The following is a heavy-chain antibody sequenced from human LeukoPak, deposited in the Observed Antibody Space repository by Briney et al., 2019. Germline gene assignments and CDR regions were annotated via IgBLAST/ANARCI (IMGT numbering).Heavy chain of an antibody. V-gene: IGHV4-4*07. CDR1: GGSISSYY. J-gene: IGHJ4*02. D-gene: IGHD5-12*01. CDR2: IYTSGST. Sequence: PSETLSLTCTVSGGSISSYYWTWIRQPPGKGLEGIGRIYTSGSTNYNPSLKSRVTISVDTSKNRFSLKLSSVTAADTAVYYCARGGYSGYDYLDYWGQGTLVTVSS. CDR3: ARGGYSGYDYLDY.